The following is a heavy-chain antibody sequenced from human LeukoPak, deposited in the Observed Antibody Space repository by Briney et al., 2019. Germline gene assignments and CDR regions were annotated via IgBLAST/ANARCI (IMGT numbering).Heavy chain of an antibody. CDR2: ISSSSSTI. CDR3: ARALNGFDI. Sequence: GRSLRLSCAASGFTFSSYGMHWVRQAPGKGLEWVSYISSSSSTIYYADSVKGRFTISRDNAKNSLYLQMNSLRAEDTAVYYCARALNGFDIWGPGTLVTVSS. CDR1: GFTFSSYG. V-gene: IGHV3-48*01. J-gene: IGHJ3*02.